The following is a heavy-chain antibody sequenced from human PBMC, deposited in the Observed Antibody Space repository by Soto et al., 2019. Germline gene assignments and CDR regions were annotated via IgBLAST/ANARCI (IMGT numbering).Heavy chain of an antibody. CDR3: AKVSSSWYAGFFDL. V-gene: IGHV3-23*01. CDR1: GCTLSRHA. D-gene: IGHD6-13*01. J-gene: IGHJ4*02. CDR2: LSDSGGSI. Sequence: GESLRLSYTASGCTLSRHAMIWVRQAPGKGLEWVSGLSDSGGSIYYADSVKGRFTISRDNSMNTLYLQMNTLRAEDTAIYYCAKVSSSWYAGFFDLWGQGT.